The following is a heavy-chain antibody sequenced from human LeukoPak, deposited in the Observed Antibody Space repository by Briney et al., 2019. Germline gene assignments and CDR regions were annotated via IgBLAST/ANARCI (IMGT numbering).Heavy chain of an antibody. J-gene: IGHJ3*02. D-gene: IGHD4-17*01. CDR1: GGSISGYY. Sequence: SETLSLTCNVFGGSISGYYWSWLRQPPGKGLEWIGYTYSSGNTNYNPSLKSRVTISVDTSKNQFSLKLNSVTAADTAVYYCTRHDRTVTTIGAFDIWGQGTMVIVSS. CDR2: TYSSGNT. V-gene: IGHV4-59*08. CDR3: TRHDRTVTTIGAFDI.